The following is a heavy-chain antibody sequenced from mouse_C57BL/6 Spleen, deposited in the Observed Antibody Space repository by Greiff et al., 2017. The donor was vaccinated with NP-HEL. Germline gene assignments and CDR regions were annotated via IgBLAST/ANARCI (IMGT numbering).Heavy chain of an antibody. J-gene: IGHJ3*01. D-gene: IGHD1-1*01. CDR3: AYGPDWFAY. CDR1: GYTFTDYY. V-gene: IGHV1-19*01. CDR2: INPYNGGT. Sequence: EVQLQQSGPVLVKPGASVKMSCKASGYTFTDYYMNWVKQSHGKSLEWIGVINPYNGGTSYNQKFKGKATLTVDKSSSTAYMELNSLTSEDSAVYYCAYGPDWFAYWGQGTLVTVSA.